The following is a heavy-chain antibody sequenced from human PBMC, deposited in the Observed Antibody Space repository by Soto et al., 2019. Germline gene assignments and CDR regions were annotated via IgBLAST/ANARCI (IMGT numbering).Heavy chain of an antibody. CDR2: IDPSDSYT. CDR3: ARLAMATRRGYYGMDV. D-gene: IGHD5-12*01. CDR1: GYSFTSYW. Sequence: EVQLVQSGAEVKNPGESLRISCKGSGYSFTSYWISWVRQMPGKGLEWMGRIDPSDSYTNYSPSFQGHVTISADKSISTAYLQWSSLKASDTAMYYCARLAMATRRGYYGMDVWGQGTTVTVSS. J-gene: IGHJ6*02. V-gene: IGHV5-10-1*01.